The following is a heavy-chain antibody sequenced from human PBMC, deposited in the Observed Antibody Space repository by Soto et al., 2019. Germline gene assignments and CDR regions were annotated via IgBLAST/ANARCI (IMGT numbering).Heavy chain of an antibody. CDR3: ARVQDV. CDR2: IYHSGST. CDR1: DGSISSGGYS. J-gene: IGHJ6*02. V-gene: IGHV4-30-2*01. Sequence: PSETLSLTFAVSDGSISSGGYSWSWIRQPPGKGLEWIGYIYHSGSTYYNPSLKSRVTISVDRSKNQFSLKLSSVTAADTAVYYCARVQDVWGQGTTVTVSS.